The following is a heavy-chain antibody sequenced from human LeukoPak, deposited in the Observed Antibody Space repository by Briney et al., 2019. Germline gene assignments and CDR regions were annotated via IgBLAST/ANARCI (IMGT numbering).Heavy chain of an antibody. CDR1: GFMFNNYA. Sequence: GGSPRLSCAASGFMFNNYAMHWVRQAPGKGLEWVSTVGLSAASTYFAVSVKGRFTVSRDSAKNTISLQMTSLRTDDTAVYFCVKNWGGYYFDYWGQGTLVTVSS. CDR2: VGLSAAST. V-gene: IGHV3-23*01. J-gene: IGHJ4*02. D-gene: IGHD7-27*01. CDR3: VKNWGGYYFDY.